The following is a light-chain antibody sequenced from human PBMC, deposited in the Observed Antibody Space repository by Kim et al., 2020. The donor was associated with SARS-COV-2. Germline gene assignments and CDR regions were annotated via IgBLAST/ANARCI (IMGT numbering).Light chain of an antibody. V-gene: IGLV3-21*03. Sequence: APGKAARITGGGNNIGSKSGDWYQQKPGQAPVLVVYDDSDRPSGIPERFSGSNSGNTATLTISRVEAGDEADYYCQVWDSSSDHVVFGGGTQLTVL. CDR3: QVWDSSSDHVV. CDR1: NIGSKS. J-gene: IGLJ2*01. CDR2: DDS.